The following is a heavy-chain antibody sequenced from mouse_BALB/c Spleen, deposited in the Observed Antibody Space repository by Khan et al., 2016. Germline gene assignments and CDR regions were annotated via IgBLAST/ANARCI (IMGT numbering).Heavy chain of an antibody. Sequence: EVELVESGGGLVQPGGSLRLSCATSGFTFTDYYMSWVRQPPGKALEWLGFIRNKANGSKTEYSASVKGRFTISRDNSQSILYLQMNTLRAEDSANYYCGRGGGPAGYTMDYGGQGTSVTVSS. V-gene: IGHV7-3*02. CDR1: GFTFTDYY. J-gene: IGHJ4*01. CDR2: IRNKANGSKT. CDR3: GRGGGPAGYTMDY.